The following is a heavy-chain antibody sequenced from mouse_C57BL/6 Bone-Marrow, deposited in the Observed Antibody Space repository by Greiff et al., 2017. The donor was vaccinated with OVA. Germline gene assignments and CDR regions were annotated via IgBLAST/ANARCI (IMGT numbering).Heavy chain of an antibody. D-gene: IGHD1-3*01. V-gene: IGHV5-4*01. CDR2: ISDGGSYT. CDR3: ARDHEWATYAMDY. J-gene: IGHJ4*01. CDR1: GFTFSSYA. Sequence: EVKLMESGGGLVKPGGSLKLSCAASGFTFSSYAMSWVRQTPEKRLEWVANISDGGSYTYYPDNVKGRFTISRDNAKNNLYLQMSQLTSEDTAMYDCARDHEWATYAMDYWGQGTSVTVSS.